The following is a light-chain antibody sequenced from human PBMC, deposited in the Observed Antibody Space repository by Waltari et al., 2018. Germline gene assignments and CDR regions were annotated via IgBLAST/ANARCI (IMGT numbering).Light chain of an antibody. CDR3: QQYYSLPHT. CDR2: WAS. CDR1: QSLLYSSNNKNY. Sequence: DIVMTQSPDSLAVSLGERATINCKSSQSLLYSSNNKNYVLWYQQKPGQPPKLLIHWASIREFGVPDRFSGSGSGTDFTLTINNLQAEDVAVYHCQQYYSLPHTVGQGTKLEI. V-gene: IGKV4-1*01. J-gene: IGKJ2*01.